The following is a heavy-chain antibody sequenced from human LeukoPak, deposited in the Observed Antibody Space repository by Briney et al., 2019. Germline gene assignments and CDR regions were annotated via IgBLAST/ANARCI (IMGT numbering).Heavy chain of an antibody. CDR2: IYYSGST. J-gene: IGHJ5*02. D-gene: IGHD2-15*01. Sequence: SETLSLTSTVSTGSISSYYWGWIRPPPGQEVGWIGYIYYSGSTKYTPSLKRRVNISVDTSKNQFSLKRSSVTAADTAVYYCARLLRDWFDPWGQGTLVTVSS. CDR3: ARLLRDWFDP. V-gene: IGHV4-59*01. CDR1: TGSISSYY.